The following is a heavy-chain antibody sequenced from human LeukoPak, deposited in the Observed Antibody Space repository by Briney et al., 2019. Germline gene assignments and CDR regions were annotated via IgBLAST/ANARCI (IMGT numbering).Heavy chain of an antibody. J-gene: IGHJ5*02. Sequence: GESLKISCKGSGYTFTNYWIGWVRQMSGKGLEWMGVINPGDSDTRYSPSFQGQVTISVDRSITTAYLHWSSLKASDTGIYYCARLIRPHDSDKWYLGWFDPWGQGTLVTVSS. CDR2: INPGDSDT. CDR1: GYTFTNYW. D-gene: IGHD3-3*01. V-gene: IGHV5-51*01. CDR3: ARLIRPHDSDKWYLGWFDP.